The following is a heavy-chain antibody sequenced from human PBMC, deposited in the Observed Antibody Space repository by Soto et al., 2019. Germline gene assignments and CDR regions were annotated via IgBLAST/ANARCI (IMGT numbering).Heavy chain of an antibody. CDR1: GFTFSDYY. CDR2: ISSSGSTI. J-gene: IGHJ6*02. V-gene: IGHV3-11*01. CDR3: ARDGGSSSWYVNYYDGMDV. Sequence: GGSLRLSCAASGFTFSDYYMSWIRQAPGKGLEWVSYISSSGSTIYYADSVKGRVTISRDNAKNSLYLQMNSLRAEDTAVYYGARDGGSSSWYVNYYDGMDVWGQGTTVTVSS. D-gene: IGHD6-13*01.